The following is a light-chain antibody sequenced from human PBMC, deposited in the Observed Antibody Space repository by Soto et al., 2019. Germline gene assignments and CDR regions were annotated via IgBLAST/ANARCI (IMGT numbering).Light chain of an antibody. V-gene: IGKV3-11*01. J-gene: IGKJ5*01. CDR2: DAY. Sequence: EVVLTQSPVTLSLSPGERATVSCRASQSFRGLLAWYQQKPGQTPRLLIYDAYNRATGIPPRFSGSGSGTDFTLTISSLEPEDSAVYYCQQRHIWPITFGQGTRLEIK. CDR1: QSFRGL. CDR3: QQRHIWPIT.